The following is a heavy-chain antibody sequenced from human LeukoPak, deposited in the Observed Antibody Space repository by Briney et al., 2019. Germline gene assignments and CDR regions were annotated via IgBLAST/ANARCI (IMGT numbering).Heavy chain of an antibody. CDR3: AKDHGAAIVPRRFDS. J-gene: IGHJ4*02. CDR1: GFTFSSYA. Sequence: GGSLRLSCAASGFTFSSYAMSWVRQAPGKGLEWVSTIYYSGGDTYSADSVKGRFTISRDNSGNMLYLQMNSLRVEDTAVYYCAKDHGAAIVPRRFDSWGQGTLVTVAS. CDR2: IYYSGGDT. D-gene: IGHD6-6*01. V-gene: IGHV3-23*01.